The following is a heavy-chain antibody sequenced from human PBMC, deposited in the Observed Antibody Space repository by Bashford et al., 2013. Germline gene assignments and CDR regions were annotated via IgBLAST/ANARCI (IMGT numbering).Heavy chain of an antibody. CDR1: GGTFSSYA. CDR3: ARARKIGYSSSWATPLDAFDI. Sequence: SVKVSCKASGGTFSSYAISWVRQAPGQGLEWMGGIIPIFGTANYAQKFQGRVTITADKSTSTAYMELSSLRSEDTAVYYCARARKIGYSSSWATPLDAFDIWAKGQWSPSPQ. J-gene: IGHJ3*02. CDR2: IIPIFGTA. D-gene: IGHD6-13*01. V-gene: IGHV1-69*06.